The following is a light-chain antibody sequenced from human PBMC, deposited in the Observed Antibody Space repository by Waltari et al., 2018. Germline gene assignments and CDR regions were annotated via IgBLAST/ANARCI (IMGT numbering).Light chain of an antibody. Sequence: EIVMTQSPATLSVSPGERATLSCRASQSVSSNLAWYQQKPGQAPRLLFYGASTRAPGIPTRFSGSGSGTEFTLTISSLQSEDFAVYYCQQYNNWPPLTFGGGTKVEIK. V-gene: IGKV3-15*01. CDR1: QSVSSN. CDR3: QQYNNWPPLT. J-gene: IGKJ4*01. CDR2: GAS.